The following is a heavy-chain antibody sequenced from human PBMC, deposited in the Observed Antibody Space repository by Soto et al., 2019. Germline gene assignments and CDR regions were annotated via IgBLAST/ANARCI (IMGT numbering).Heavy chain of an antibody. CDR1: GGSISSYY. CDR3: AREKGYSYGYYYYYMDV. J-gene: IGHJ6*03. D-gene: IGHD5-18*01. Sequence: SSETLSLTCTVSGGSISSYYWSWIRQPPGKGLEWIGYIYYSGSTNYNPSLESRVTISVDTSKNQFSLKLSSVTAADTAVYYCAREKGYSYGYYYYYMDVWGKGTTVTVSS. V-gene: IGHV4-59*01. CDR2: IYYSGST.